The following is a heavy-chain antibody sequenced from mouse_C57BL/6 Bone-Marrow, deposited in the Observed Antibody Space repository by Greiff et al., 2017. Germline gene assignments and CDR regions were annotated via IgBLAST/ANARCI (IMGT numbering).Heavy chain of an antibody. J-gene: IGHJ2*01. V-gene: IGHV1-4*01. CDR1: GYTFTSYT. CDR3: APSTKGYYFDY. CDR2: INPSSGYT. Sequence: VQLQQSGAELARPGASVKMSCKASGYTFTSYTMHWVKQRPGQGLEWIGYINPSSGYTKYNQKFKDKATLTADKSSSTAYMQLSSLTSEDSAVYYCAPSTKGYYFDYWGQGTTLTVSS. D-gene: IGHD2-14*01.